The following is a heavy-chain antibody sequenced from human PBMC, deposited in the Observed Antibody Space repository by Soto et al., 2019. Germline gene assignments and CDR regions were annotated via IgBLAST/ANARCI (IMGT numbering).Heavy chain of an antibody. CDR2: ISGSGGST. CDR1: GFTFSSYA. V-gene: IGHV3-23*01. D-gene: IGHD3-10*01. CDR3: AKYMGSGSYYFSAFYI. Sequence: GGSLRLSCAASGFTFSSYAMSWVRQAPGKGLEWVSAISGSGGSTYYADSVKGRFTISRDNSKNTLYLQMNSLRAEDTAVYYCAKYMGSGSYYFSAFYIWGQGTTVTVSS. J-gene: IGHJ3*02.